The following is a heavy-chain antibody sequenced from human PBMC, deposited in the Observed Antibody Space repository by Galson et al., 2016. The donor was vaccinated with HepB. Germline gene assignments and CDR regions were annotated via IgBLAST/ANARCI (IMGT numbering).Heavy chain of an antibody. V-gene: IGHV4-61*02. Sequence: TLSLTCTVSGGSISSGSYYWSWIRQPAGKGLEWIGRIYTSGSTNYNPSLKSRVTTSVDTSKNQFSLKLSSVTAADTAVYYCAREVVVVAAPWAFDIWGQGTMVTVSS. D-gene: IGHD2-15*01. CDR3: AREVVVVAAPWAFDI. J-gene: IGHJ3*02. CDR2: IYTSGST. CDR1: GGSISSGSYY.